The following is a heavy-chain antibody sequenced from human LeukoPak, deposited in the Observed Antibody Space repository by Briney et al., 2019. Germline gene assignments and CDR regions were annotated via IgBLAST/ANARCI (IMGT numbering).Heavy chain of an antibody. V-gene: IGHV4-34*01. CDR1: GGSFSGYY. CDR3: ARGPGSNGDY. Sequence: SETLSLTCAVYGGSFSGYYWSWIRQPPGKGLEWIGEINHSGSTNYNPSLKSRVTISVDTSKNQFSLKLSSVTAADTAVYYCARGPGSNGDYWGQGTTVTVSS. CDR2: INHSGST. J-gene: IGHJ4*03. D-gene: IGHD3-10*01.